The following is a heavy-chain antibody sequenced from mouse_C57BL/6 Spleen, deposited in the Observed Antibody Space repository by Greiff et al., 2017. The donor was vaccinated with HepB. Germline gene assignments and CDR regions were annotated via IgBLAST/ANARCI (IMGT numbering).Heavy chain of an antibody. J-gene: IGHJ1*03. Sequence: DVKLVESGGGLVKPGGSLKLSCAASGFTFSSYAMSWVRQTPEKRLEWVATISDGGSYTYYPDNVKGRFTISRDNAKNNLYLQMSHLKSEDTAMYYCARDYSKRYFDVWGTGTTVTVSS. CDR2: ISDGGSYT. CDR1: GFTFSSYA. CDR3: ARDYSKRYFDV. V-gene: IGHV5-4*01. D-gene: IGHD2-5*01.